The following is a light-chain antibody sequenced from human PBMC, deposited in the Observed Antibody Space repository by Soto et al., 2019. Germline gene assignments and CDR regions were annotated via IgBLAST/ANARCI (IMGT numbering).Light chain of an antibody. CDR3: QQRSNWPLT. CDR2: DAS. V-gene: IGKV3-11*01. CDR1: QSVSSY. Sequence: EIVLTHSPATLSLSPGERATLSCRASQSVSSYLAWYQQKPGQAPRLLIYDASNRATGVPARFSGSGSGSDFTLTISSLEPEGFPVYYCQQRSNWPLTLGGGAKVEMK. J-gene: IGKJ4*01.